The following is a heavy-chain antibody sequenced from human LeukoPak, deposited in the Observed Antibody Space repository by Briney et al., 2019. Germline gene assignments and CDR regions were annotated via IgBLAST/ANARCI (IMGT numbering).Heavy chain of an antibody. Sequence: GGSLRLSCAASGFTFSSYAMSWVRQAPGNGLEWVSAISGSGGSTYYADSVKGRFTISRDNSKNTLYLQMNSLRAEDTAVYYRAKGPSGSYSFGYWGQGTLVTVSS. CDR2: ISGSGGST. CDR1: GFTFSSYA. V-gene: IGHV3-23*01. D-gene: IGHD3-10*01. CDR3: AKGPSGSYSFGY. J-gene: IGHJ4*02.